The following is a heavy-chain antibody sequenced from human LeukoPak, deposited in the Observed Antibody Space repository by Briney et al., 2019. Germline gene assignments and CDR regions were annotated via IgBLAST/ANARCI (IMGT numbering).Heavy chain of an antibody. CDR2: IHYSENT. CDR1: GGSISSSSHY. J-gene: IGHJ4*02. CDR3: VRTAGYFDY. D-gene: IGHD6-25*01. Sequence: SETLSLTCTVSGGSISSSSHYWGCIRQPPGKGLEWIGSIHYSENTYYNPSLKSRVTISVDTSKNQFSLKLSSLTAADTAVYYCVRTAGYFDYWGQGTLVTVSS. V-gene: IGHV4-39*01.